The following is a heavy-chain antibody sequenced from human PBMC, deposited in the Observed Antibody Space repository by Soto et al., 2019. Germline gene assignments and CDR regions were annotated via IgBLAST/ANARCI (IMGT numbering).Heavy chain of an antibody. CDR1: GGSFSGYY. J-gene: IGHJ4*02. V-gene: IGHV4-34*01. Sequence: QVQLQQWGAGLLKPSETLSLTCAVYGGSFSGYYWSWIRQPPGKGLEWIGEINHSGSTNYNPSLKSRVTISVDTSKNPFSLKLSSVTAADTAVYYCARAAPRYCSGGSCCSGRDYWGQGTLVTVSS. CDR2: INHSGST. CDR3: ARAAPRYCSGGSCCSGRDY. D-gene: IGHD2-15*01.